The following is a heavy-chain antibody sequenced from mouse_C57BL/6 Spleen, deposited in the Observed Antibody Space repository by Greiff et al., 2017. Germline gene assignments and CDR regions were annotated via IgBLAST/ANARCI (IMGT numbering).Heavy chain of an antibody. J-gene: IGHJ4*01. D-gene: IGHD2-4*01. V-gene: IGHV2-6*01. CDR1: GFSLTSYC. CDR3: ARRDYDGAMDY. Sequence: VKLQESGPGLVAPSPSLSITCTVSGFSLTSYCVDWVRQSPGQGLEWLGVIWGVGSTNNNSALKSRLSTSTDNSKSQVFLKMSSLQTDDTAVYYCARRDYDGAMDYWGQGTSVTVSS. CDR2: IWGVGST.